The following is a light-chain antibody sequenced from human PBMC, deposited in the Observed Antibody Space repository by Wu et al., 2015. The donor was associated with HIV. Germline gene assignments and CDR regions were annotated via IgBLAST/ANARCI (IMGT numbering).Light chain of an antibody. V-gene: IGKV3-20*01. J-gene: IGKJ2*03. CDR1: QSISSRY. CDR2: GAS. CDR3: QQYDSSRS. Sequence: EIVLTQSPGTLSLSPGERATLSCRASQSISSRYLAWYQQNPGQAPKLLIYGASNRATGIPDRFSGSGSGADFTLTISRLEPEDFAVYYCQQYDSSRSFGQGTKLEIK.